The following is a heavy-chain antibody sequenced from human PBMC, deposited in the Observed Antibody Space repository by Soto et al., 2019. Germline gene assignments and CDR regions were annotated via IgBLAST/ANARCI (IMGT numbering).Heavy chain of an antibody. V-gene: IGHV1-69*01. J-gene: IGHJ3*01. Sequence: QVQLVQSGAEVKKPGSSVKVSCKASADTVSKYAISWVRQAPGQGLEWMGGFTPVFGTTNYAQKFQDRVTITADESTGTASMELNSLKSEDTAVCWCARCWRDVVVAPKCAFDVWGQGTKVIVSS. CDR1: ADTVSKYA. D-gene: IGHD2-15*01. CDR2: FTPVFGTT. CDR3: ARCWRDVVVAPKCAFDV.